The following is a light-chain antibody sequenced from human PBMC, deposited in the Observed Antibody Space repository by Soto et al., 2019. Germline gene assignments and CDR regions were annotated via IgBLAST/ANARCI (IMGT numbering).Light chain of an antibody. Sequence: AIQMPQSHSSLSASVGDRVTITCRASQGIRNDLGWYQQKPGKAPKLLIYAASSLQSGVPSRFSGSGSGTDFTLTISSLQPEDFATYYCLQDYNYPLTFGGGTKVDIK. CDR1: QGIRND. V-gene: IGKV1-6*01. CDR3: LQDYNYPLT. J-gene: IGKJ4*01. CDR2: AAS.